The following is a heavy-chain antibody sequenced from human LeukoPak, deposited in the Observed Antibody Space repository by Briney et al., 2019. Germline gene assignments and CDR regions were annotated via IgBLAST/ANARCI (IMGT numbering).Heavy chain of an antibody. CDR1: GGSFSGYY. V-gene: IGHV4-34*01. Sequence: SETLSLTCAVYGGSFSGYYWSWIRQPPGKGLEWIGYIYYSGSTYYNPSLKSRVTISVDTSKNHFSLKLSSVTAADTAVYYCARNIAVGGTIGLDPWGQGSLVTVSS. J-gene: IGHJ5*02. CDR2: IYYSGST. CDR3: ARNIAVGGTIGLDP. D-gene: IGHD6-13*01.